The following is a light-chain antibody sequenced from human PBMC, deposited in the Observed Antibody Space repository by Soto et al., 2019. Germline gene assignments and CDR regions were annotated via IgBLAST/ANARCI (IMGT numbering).Light chain of an antibody. CDR2: AAS. Sequence: DIQMTQSPSSLSATVGDRVTITCRASQDIRNYLAWHQQKPGKVPKLLIYAASTLQPGVPSRFSGSGSGTDFTLTISNVQPEDVATYFCQKYNGAPPEAFGPGTKVAIK. CDR1: QDIRNY. J-gene: IGKJ3*01. CDR3: QKYNGAPPEA. V-gene: IGKV1-27*01.